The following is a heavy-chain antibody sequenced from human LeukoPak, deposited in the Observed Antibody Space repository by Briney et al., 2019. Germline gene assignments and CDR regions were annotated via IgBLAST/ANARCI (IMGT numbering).Heavy chain of an antibody. J-gene: IGHJ3*02. CDR3: ARLLDYDNSGDPDTFDI. CDR2: IHDTGRT. CDR1: GGPISNNY. Sequence: KTSETLSLTCTFSGGPISNNYWSWIRQPPGKGLEWIAFIHDTGRTKYNSSLQSRVTISRDTSKSHFSLKLSSLRAADTAVYYCARLLDYDNSGDPDTFDIWGQGTMVTVS. D-gene: IGHD3-22*01. V-gene: IGHV4-59*01.